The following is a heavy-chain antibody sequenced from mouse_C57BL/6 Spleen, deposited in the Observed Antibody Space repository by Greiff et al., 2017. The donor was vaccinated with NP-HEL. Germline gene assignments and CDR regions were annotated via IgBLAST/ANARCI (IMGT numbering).Heavy chain of an antibody. J-gene: IGHJ4*01. CDR3: AKIDGSDYAMDY. CDR1: FYPFPIYC. Sequence: QLPLPHPGALLVPPGTSVPLSFKSSFYPFPIYCIPLLKQRPVQGLEWIGVIDPSDSYTNYNQKCKGKATLTVDTSSSTAYMQLSSLTSEDSAVYYCAKIDGSDYAMDYWGQGTSVTVSS. V-gene: IGHV1-59*01. CDR2: IDPSDSYT. D-gene: IGHD2-3*01.